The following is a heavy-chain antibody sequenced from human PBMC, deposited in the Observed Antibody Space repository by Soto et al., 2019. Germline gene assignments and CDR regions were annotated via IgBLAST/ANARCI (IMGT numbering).Heavy chain of an antibody. D-gene: IGHD3-10*01. CDR3: ARRLSAHFDY. J-gene: IGHJ4*02. CDR2: ISGSSSHT. Sequence: QVQLVESGGGLIKPGGSLRLSCAASGFNFSDYYVTWIRQTPGEGLEWLSYISGSSSHTNYADSVKGRFTISRDNAKNSLYLQISSLGAEDTAVYYCARRLSAHFDYWGQGTLVTVSS. CDR1: GFNFSDYY. V-gene: IGHV3-11*05.